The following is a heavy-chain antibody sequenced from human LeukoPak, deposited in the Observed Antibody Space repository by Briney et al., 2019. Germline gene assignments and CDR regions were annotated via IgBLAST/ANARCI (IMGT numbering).Heavy chain of an antibody. CDR3: ARHVYSSSWYYYFDY. CDR2: IYYSGST. D-gene: IGHD6-13*01. CDR1: GGSISSSSYY. J-gene: IGHJ4*02. V-gene: IGHV4-39*01. Sequence: SETLSLTCTVSGGSISSSSYYWDWIRQPPGKGLEWIGSIYYSGSTYYNPSLKSRVTISVDTSKNQFSLKLSSVTAADTAVYYCARHVYSSSWYYYFDYWGQGTLVTVSS.